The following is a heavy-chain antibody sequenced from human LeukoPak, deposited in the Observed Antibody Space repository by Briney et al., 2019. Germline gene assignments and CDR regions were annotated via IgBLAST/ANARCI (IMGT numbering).Heavy chain of an antibody. J-gene: IGHJ4*02. CDR3: AKDWGDTYYGSGSFFDY. D-gene: IGHD3-10*01. V-gene: IGHV3-30*18. CDR2: ISYDGRNK. Sequence: GGSLRLSCAASVFTFSSYGMHGVRQAPGEGRVGWAVISYDGRNKYNVDSVKRRSTISRDNSKNTLYLQMNSLRAEDTAVYSCAKDWGDTYYGSGSFFDYWGQGTLVTVSS. CDR1: VFTFSSYG.